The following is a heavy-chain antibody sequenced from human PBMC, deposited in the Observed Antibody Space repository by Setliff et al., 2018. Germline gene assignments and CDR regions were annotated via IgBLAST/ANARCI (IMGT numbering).Heavy chain of an antibody. V-gene: IGHV3-23*01. CDR3: AKGGGTECYSSFDY. J-gene: IGHJ4*02. D-gene: IGHD2-15*01. CDR1: GFTFSNYA. CDR2: ISGSASST. Sequence: LRLSCAASGFTFSNYAMGWVRQAPGEGLEWVSSISGSASSTYYADSVKGRFTISRDNSKNTLFLQMLSLRVEDTAVYYCAKGGGTECYSSFDYWGQGALVTVSS.